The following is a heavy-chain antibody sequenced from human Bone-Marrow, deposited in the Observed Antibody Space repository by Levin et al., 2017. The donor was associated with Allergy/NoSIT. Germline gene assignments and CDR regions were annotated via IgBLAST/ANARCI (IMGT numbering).Heavy chain of an antibody. D-gene: IGHD2-21*01. CDR3: ARESVFPTDPRIDP. V-gene: IGHV4-30-4*01. CDR1: GGSISNDDYY. Sequence: SETLSLTCAVSGGSISNDDYYWSWIRQSPGKGLEWIGYIYYSGRTYYNPSLTSRVTISFEASQTQFSLKLTSVSAADTAVYYCARESVFPTDPRIDPWGQGARVTVSS. J-gene: IGHJ5*02. CDR2: IYYSGRT.